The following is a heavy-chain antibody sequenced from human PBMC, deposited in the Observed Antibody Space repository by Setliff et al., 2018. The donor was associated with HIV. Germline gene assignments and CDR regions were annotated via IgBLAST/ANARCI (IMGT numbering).Heavy chain of an antibody. V-gene: IGHV4-59*11. Sequence: ASETLSLTCTVSGGSISSHYWSWIRQPPGKGLEWIGSIYYSGSTNYNPSLKSRVTISVDTSKNQFSLKLTSLTAADTAVYYCARGQGCGGGCHYAFEMWGQGTMVTVSS. CDR3: ARGQGCGGGCHYAFEM. CDR1: GGSISSHY. D-gene: IGHD2-21*02. CDR2: IYYSGST. J-gene: IGHJ3*02.